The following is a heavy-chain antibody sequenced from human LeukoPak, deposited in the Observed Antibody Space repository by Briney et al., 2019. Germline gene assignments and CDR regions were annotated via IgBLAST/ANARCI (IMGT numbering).Heavy chain of an antibody. V-gene: IGHV4-4*07. CDR1: GGSISSYY. Sequence: SETLSLTCTVSGGSISSYYWSWIRQPAGKGLEWIGRFYTSGSTKYNPSLKSRVTISVDTSKNQFSLKLSSVTAADTAVYYCARSLVVPRLGGFYFDYWGQGTLVTVSS. D-gene: IGHD3-22*01. CDR3: ARSLVVPRLGGFYFDY. J-gene: IGHJ4*02. CDR2: FYTSGST.